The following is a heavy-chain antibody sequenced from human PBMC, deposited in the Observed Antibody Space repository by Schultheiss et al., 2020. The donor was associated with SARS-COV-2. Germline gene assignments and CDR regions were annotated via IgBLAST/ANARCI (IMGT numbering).Heavy chain of an antibody. J-gene: IGHJ6*02. V-gene: IGHV3-23*01. Sequence: GGSLRLSCAASGFTFSSYAMSWVRQAPGKGLEWVSAISGSGGSTYYADSVKGRFTISRDNSKNTLYLQMNSLRAEDTAVYYCAKGDYYGSGSYVGMDVWGRGTTVTVSS. CDR2: ISGSGGST. CDR3: AKGDYYGSGSYVGMDV. CDR1: GFTFSSYA. D-gene: IGHD3-10*01.